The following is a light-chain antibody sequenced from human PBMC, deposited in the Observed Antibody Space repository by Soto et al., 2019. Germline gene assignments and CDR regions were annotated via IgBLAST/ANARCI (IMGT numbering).Light chain of an antibody. J-gene: IGKJ4*01. Sequence: DIQLTQSPSFLSASVGDRVTITCRASHGISSYLAWYQHKPGKAPKLLIYAASTLQSGVPSRFSGSGSGTDFTLTFSSLQPEDLETYYCQQLKSYPITFGGGTKVDIK. CDR2: AAS. CDR3: QQLKSYPIT. CDR1: HGISSY. V-gene: IGKV1-9*01.